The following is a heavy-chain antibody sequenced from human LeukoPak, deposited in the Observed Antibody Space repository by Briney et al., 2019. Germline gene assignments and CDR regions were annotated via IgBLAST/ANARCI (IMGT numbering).Heavy chain of an antibody. Sequence: PSETLSLTCAVYGGSFSGYYWSWIRQPPGKGLEWIGEINHSGSTNYNPSLKSRVTISVDTSKNQFSLKLSSVTAADTAIYYCARGITGMYRIFDYWGQGTLVTVSS. J-gene: IGHJ4*02. CDR3: ARGITGMYRIFDY. CDR1: GGSFSGYY. V-gene: IGHV4-34*01. CDR2: INHSGST. D-gene: IGHD1-20*01.